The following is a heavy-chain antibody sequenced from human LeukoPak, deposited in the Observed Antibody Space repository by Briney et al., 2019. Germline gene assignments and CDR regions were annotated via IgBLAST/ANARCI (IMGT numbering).Heavy chain of an antibody. V-gene: IGHV4-59*01. CDR3: ARLKATVSIRAYFDS. Sequence: SETLSLTCTVSGGSFSSYYWTWIRQPPGKGLEWIGYIDHGGSTNYNPPLRSRVSISSDTSKIQFSLELTSVTAADTAVYYCARLKATVSIRAYFDSWGQGTLVTVSS. D-gene: IGHD4-17*01. CDR1: GGSFSSYY. CDR2: IDHGGST. J-gene: IGHJ4*02.